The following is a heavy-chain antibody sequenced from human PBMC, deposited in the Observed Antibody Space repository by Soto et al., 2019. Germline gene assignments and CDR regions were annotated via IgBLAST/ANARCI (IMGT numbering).Heavy chain of an antibody. J-gene: IGHJ4*02. CDR3: ARAVGAGIAAAGTPRVFPPGGETGPNFDY. CDR1: GYTFTGYY. CDR2: INPNSGGT. D-gene: IGHD6-13*01. V-gene: IGHV1-2*04. Sequence: VASVKVSCKASGYTFTGYYMHWVRQAPGQGLEWMGWINPNSGGTNYAQKFQGWVTMTRDTSISTAYMELSRLRSDDTAVYYCARAVGAGIAAAGTPRVFPPGGETGPNFDYWGQGTLVTVSS.